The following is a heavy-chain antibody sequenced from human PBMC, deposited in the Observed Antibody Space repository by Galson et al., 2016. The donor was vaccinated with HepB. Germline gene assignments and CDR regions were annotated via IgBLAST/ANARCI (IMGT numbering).Heavy chain of an antibody. CDR2: ICDSGRT. V-gene: IGHV4-59*08. CDR3: ARQQNNWFDP. Sequence: SETLSLTCTVSGGSISPYCWSWIRQSPEKGLEWNGYICDSGRTNYNPSLKSRVTMPVDTSKKQFSLKLSSVTAADTAVYYCARQQNNWFDPRGQGTLVIVSS. J-gene: IGHJ5*02. CDR1: GGSISPYC.